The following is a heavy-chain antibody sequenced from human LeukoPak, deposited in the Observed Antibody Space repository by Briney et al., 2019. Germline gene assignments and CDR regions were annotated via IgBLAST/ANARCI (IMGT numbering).Heavy chain of an antibody. V-gene: IGHV3-30*02. D-gene: IGHD1-20*01. CDR1: GFTFSSYG. CDR2: IRYDGSNK. CDR3: ATDEGITGSTVYYYYMDV. Sequence: GGSLRLSCAASGFTFSSYGMHWVRQAPGKGLEWVAFIRYDGSNKYYADSVKGRFTISRDNSKNTLYLQMNSLRAEDTAVYYCATDEGITGSTVYYYYMDVWGKGTTVTVSS. J-gene: IGHJ6*03.